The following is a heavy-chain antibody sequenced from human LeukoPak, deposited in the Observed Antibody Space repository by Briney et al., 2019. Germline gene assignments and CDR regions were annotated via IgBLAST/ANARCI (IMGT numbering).Heavy chain of an antibody. D-gene: IGHD5-12*01. V-gene: IGHV3-33*01. J-gene: IGHJ4*02. CDR2: IWYDGSNK. CDR3: ARDRSGYDPDYYFDY. Sequence: PGGSLRLSCAASGFTFSSYGMHWVRQAPGKGLEWVAVIWYDGSNKYYADSVKGRFTISRDNSKNTLYLQMNSLRAEDTAVYYCARDRSGYDPDYYFDYWGQGTLVTVSS. CDR1: GFTFSSYG.